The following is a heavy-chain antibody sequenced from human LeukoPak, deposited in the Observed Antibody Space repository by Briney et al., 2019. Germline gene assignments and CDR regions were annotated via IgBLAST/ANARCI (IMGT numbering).Heavy chain of an antibody. V-gene: IGHV1-2*06. CDR1: GYTFTGYY. D-gene: IGHD3-9*01. Sequence: ASVKVSCKASGYTFTGYYMHWVRQAPGQGLEWMGRINPNSGGTNYAQKFQGRVTMTRDTSISTAYMELSRLRSDDTAVYYCATPYYDTSPLGYWGQGTLVTVSS. J-gene: IGHJ4*02. CDR3: ATPYYDTSPLGY. CDR2: INPNSGGT.